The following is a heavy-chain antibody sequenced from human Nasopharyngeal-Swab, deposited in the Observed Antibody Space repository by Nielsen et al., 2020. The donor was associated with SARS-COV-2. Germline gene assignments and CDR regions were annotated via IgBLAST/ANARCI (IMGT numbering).Heavy chain of an antibody. CDR3: ARDFSSGWHVPVGYGMDV. CDR1: GFTFSSYS. V-gene: IGHV3-21*04. D-gene: IGHD6-19*01. Sequence: GESLKISCAASGFTFSSYSINWVRQAPGKGLEWVSSISSSSSYIYYADSVKGRFTISRENAKNSLYLQMNSLRAEDTAVYYCARDFSSGWHVPVGYGMDVWGQGTTVTVSS. J-gene: IGHJ6*02. CDR2: ISSSSSYI.